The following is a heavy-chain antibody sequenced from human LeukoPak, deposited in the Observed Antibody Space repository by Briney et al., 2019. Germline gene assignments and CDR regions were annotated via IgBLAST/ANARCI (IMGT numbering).Heavy chain of an antibody. CDR1: GGSISSYY. CDR3: ARWGYDYVWGSYRYTGWFDP. D-gene: IGHD3-16*02. Sequence: SETLSLTCTVSGGSISSYYWSWIRQPPGKGLEWIGYIYYSGSTNYNPSLKSRVTISVDTSKSQFSLKLSSVTAADTAVYYCARWGYDYVWGSYRYTGWFDPWGQGTLVTVSS. V-gene: IGHV4-59*08. CDR2: IYYSGST. J-gene: IGHJ5*02.